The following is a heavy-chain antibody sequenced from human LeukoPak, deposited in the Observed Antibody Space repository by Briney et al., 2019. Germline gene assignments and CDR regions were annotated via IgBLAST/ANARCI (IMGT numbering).Heavy chain of an antibody. D-gene: IGHD6-6*01. CDR2: IIPIFGTA. CDR1: GGTFSSYA. V-gene: IGHV1-69*05. J-gene: IGHJ4*02. Sequence: SVKVSFKSSGGTFSSYAISWVRQAPGQGLEWMGRIIPIFGTANYAQKFQGRVTITTDESPSTGYMELSSLRSEAAPVYYCASGEGSIAARWGQGTLVTVSS. CDR3: ASGEGSIAAR.